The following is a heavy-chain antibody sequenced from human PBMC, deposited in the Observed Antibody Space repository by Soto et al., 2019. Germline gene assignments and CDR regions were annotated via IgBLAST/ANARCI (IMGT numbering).Heavy chain of an antibody. J-gene: IGHJ6*02. V-gene: IGHV1-18*01. CDR1: GYTFTSYG. CDR2: ISAYNGNT. Sequence: QVQLVQSGAEVKKPGASVKVSCKASGYTFTSYGISWVRQAPGQVLEWMGWISAYNGNTNYAQKLQGRVTMTTDTSPSTAYMEQRSLRADDTAGYYCARGTLPGAYYYGMDVWCQGTTVTVSS. CDR3: ARGTLPGAYYYGMDV. D-gene: IGHD3-10*01.